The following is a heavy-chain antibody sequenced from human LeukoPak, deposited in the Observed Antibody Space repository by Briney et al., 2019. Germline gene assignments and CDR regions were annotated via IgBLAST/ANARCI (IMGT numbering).Heavy chain of an antibody. D-gene: IGHD1-26*01. V-gene: IGHV4-4*07. Sequence: SETLSLTCNGSVCSISRYYWSWIRQPAGKGLEWIGRVYTSGSTNYNPSLKSRVTMSVETSKSQFSLKLSSVTAADTAIYYCARGGEVGGTGSRFDYWGQGTLVTVSS. CDR1: VCSISRYY. CDR3: ARGGEVGGTGSRFDY. CDR2: VYTSGST. J-gene: IGHJ4*02.